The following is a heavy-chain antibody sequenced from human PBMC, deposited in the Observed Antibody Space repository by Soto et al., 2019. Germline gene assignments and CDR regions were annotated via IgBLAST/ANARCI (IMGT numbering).Heavy chain of an antibody. J-gene: IGHJ5*02. D-gene: IGHD2-21*02. CDR1: GGSISSGGYY. CDR2: IYYSGST. CDR3: ARESPYCGGDCYSWFDP. Sequence: PSETLSLTCTVSGGSISSGGYYWSWIRQHPGKGLEWIGYIYYSGSTYYNPSLKSRVTISVDTSKNQFSLKLSSVTAADTAVYYCARESPYCGGDCYSWFDPWGQGTLVTVSS. V-gene: IGHV4-31*03.